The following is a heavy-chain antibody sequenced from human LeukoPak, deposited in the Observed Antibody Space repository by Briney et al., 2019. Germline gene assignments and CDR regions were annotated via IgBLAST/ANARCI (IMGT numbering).Heavy chain of an antibody. Sequence: GGSLRLSCVASGFTFSNYGMSWVRQAPGKGLEWVSGIVGSGVTTYYADSVKGRFTISRDNSKNTLYLHMNGLRVEDTAIYYCARDERWIQFNYWGQGTLVTVSS. D-gene: IGHD5-18*01. CDR1: GFTFSNYG. V-gene: IGHV3-23*01. J-gene: IGHJ4*02. CDR3: ARDERWIQFNY. CDR2: IVGSGVTT.